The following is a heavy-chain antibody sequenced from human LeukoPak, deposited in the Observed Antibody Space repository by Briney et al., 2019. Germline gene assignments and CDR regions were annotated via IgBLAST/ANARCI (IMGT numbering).Heavy chain of an antibody. CDR1: GGSINSYY. V-gene: IGHV4-59*01. D-gene: IGHD5-12*01. CDR3: ARTVSGYYFNA. Sequence: PSETLFLICTVSGGSINSYYWSWIRQPPGKGLEWIGYVAYSASTNYNPSFKSRVTISLDTSKNQFSLKLSSVTAADTAVYYCARTVSGYYFNAWGPGTQVTVS. J-gene: IGHJ5*02. CDR2: VAYSAST.